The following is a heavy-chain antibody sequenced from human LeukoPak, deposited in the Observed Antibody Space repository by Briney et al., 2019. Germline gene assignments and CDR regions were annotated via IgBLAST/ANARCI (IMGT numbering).Heavy chain of an antibody. CDR1: GFTFNSYN. D-gene: IGHD6-19*01. Sequence: GGSLRLSCAASGFTFNSYNMNWVRQAPGKGLEWVSSISTSRSYIYYADSVKGRFTISRDNANNSLYLQMISLRAEDTAVYYCAREGAVAGLIDYWGQGTLVTVS. CDR3: AREGAVAGLIDY. V-gene: IGHV3-21*01. CDR2: ISTSRSYI. J-gene: IGHJ4*02.